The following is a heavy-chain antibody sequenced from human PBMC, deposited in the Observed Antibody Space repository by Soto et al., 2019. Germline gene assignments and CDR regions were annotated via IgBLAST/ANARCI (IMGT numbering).Heavy chain of an antibody. J-gene: IGHJ5*02. Sequence: NPSETLSLTCTVSGGSISSSSYYWGWIRQPPGKGLEWIGSIYYSGSTYYNPSLKSRVTISVDTSKNQYSLKLSSVTAADTAVYYCARYEVITTTPYNWFDPWGQGTLVTVSS. CDR2: IYYSGST. CDR3: ARYEVITTTPYNWFDP. CDR1: GGSISSSSYY. V-gene: IGHV4-39*01. D-gene: IGHD3-22*01.